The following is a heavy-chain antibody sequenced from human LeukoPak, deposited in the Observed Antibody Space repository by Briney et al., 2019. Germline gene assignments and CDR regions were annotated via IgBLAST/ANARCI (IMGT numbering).Heavy chain of an antibody. D-gene: IGHD5-24*01. V-gene: IGHV3-30*03. Sequence: PGGSLRLSCAASGFTFSSYGMHWVRQAPGKGLEWVAVISYDGSNKYYADSVKGRFTISRDNSKNTLYLQMNSLRAEDTAVYYCASVRWLQIGSDYWGQGTLVTVSS. J-gene: IGHJ4*02. CDR2: ISYDGSNK. CDR1: GFTFSSYG. CDR3: ASVRWLQIGSDY.